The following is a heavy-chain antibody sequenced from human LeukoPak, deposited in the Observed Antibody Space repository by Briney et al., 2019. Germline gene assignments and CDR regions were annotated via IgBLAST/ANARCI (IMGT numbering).Heavy chain of an antibody. V-gene: IGHV3-48*04. CDR3: ARGTGAEGMYREYDL. Sequence: GGSLRLSCAASGFSFSSYSMNWVRQTPGKGLEWVSYISGGSYTIYYSDSVTGRFTISRDNAENSLYLQMNSLRAEDTAVYYCARGTGAEGMYREYDLWGRGTLVTVSS. J-gene: IGHJ5*02. D-gene: IGHD3-16*02. CDR2: ISGGSYTI. CDR1: GFSFSSYS.